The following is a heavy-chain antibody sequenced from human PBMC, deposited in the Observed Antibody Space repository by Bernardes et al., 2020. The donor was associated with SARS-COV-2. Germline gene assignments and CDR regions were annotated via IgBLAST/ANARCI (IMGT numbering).Heavy chain of an antibody. CDR2: VYSDGST. V-gene: IGHV3-53*01. J-gene: IGHJ4*02. CDR3: VRHSGWPPIFHS. Sequence: GGSLRLSCAASGFTVSSDYLSWVRQAPEKGLEWVSIVYSDGSTYYADSVKGRFTISRDGSQNTLYLEMNNLRAEDTAVYYCVRHSGWPPIFHSWGQGTQVTVSS. CDR1: GFTVSSDY. D-gene: IGHD6-19*01.